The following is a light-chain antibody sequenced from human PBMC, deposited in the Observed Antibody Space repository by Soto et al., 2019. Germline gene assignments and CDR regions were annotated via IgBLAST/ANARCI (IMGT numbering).Light chain of an antibody. CDR3: HQYNNWPRT. V-gene: IGKV3-15*01. CDR1: QSVNTN. Sequence: EVVMTQSPDTLSVSPGERATLSCRASQSVNTNLAWYQQKLGQAPRLLIYGASTRATGISARFSGSGSGTEFTLTISSLQSEDFAIYYCHQYNNWPRTFGQGTKVDI. CDR2: GAS. J-gene: IGKJ1*01.